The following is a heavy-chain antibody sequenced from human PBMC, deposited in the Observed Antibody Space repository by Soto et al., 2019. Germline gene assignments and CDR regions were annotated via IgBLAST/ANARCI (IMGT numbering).Heavy chain of an antibody. CDR1: GFTFSSYA. CDR3: ARLSLQVLGYYYGMDV. CDR2: ISYDGSNK. Sequence: PGGSLRLSCAASGFTFSSYAMHWVRQAPGKGLEWVAVISYDGSNKYYADSVKGRFTISRDNSKNTLYLQMNSLRAEDTAVYYCARLSLQVLGYYYGMDVWGQGTTVTVSS. V-gene: IGHV3-30-3*01. D-gene: IGHD2-8*02. J-gene: IGHJ6*02.